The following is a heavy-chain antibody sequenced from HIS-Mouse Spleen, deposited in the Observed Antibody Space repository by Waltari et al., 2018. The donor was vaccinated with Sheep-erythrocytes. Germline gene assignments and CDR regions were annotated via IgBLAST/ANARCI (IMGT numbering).Heavy chain of an antibody. CDR3: ARSDSNSWYYYYGMDV. V-gene: IGHV4-39*07. CDR1: GGSISSSSYY. CDR2: IYYSGST. Sequence: QLQLQESGPGLVKPSETLSLTCTVSGGSISSSSYYWGWIRQPPGKGLEWIGSIYYSGSTYYNPSLKSRVTISVDTSKNQFSLKLSSVTAADTAVYYCARSDSNSWYYYYGMDVWGQGTTVTVSS. D-gene: IGHD6-13*01. J-gene: IGHJ6*02.